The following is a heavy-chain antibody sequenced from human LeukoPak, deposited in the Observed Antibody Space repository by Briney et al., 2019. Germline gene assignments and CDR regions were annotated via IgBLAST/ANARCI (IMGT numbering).Heavy chain of an antibody. CDR3: ARDGGLGAAAGTDY. CDR1: GGSISSGSYY. J-gene: IGHJ4*02. Sequence: SETLSLTCTVSGGSISSGSYYYSWIRQPAGKGLEWIGHIYYLGTTNYNPSLKSRVTISVDTSKNQFSLKLSSVTAADTAVYYCARDGGLGAAAGTDYWGQGTLVTVSS. CDR2: IYYLGTT. V-gene: IGHV4-61*10. D-gene: IGHD6-13*01.